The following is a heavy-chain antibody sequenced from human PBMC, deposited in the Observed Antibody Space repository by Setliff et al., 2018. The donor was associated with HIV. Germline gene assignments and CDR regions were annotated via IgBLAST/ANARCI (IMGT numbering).Heavy chain of an antibody. D-gene: IGHD3-10*01. CDR3: ARDFYPSGSYYDPLAF. V-gene: IGHV1-18*01. J-gene: IGHJ4*02. CDR2: ISAYNGNT. Sequence: ASVKVSCKVSGGTFSSYAISWVRQAPGQGLEWMGWISAYNGNTNYAQKLQGRVTMTTDTSTSTAYMELRDLTFDDTAVYYCARDFYPSGSYYDPLAFWGQGTVVTVSS. CDR1: GGTFSSYA.